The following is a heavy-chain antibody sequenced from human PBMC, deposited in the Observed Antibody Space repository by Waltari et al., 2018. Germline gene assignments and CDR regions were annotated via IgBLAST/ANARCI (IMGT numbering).Heavy chain of an antibody. CDR3: ARDTSGTKGAFDY. J-gene: IGHJ4*02. CDR1: GFTVRSNF. CDR2: IYIGGSG. D-gene: IGHD3-10*01. Sequence: EVQLVESGGGLVQPGGSLRLSCAASGFTVRSNFMSWVRQAPGKGLELVSVIYIGGSGYYADSVKGRFTISRDNSKNTVYLQMNSLRAEDTAVYYCARDTSGTKGAFDYWGQGTLVTVSS. V-gene: IGHV3-66*01.